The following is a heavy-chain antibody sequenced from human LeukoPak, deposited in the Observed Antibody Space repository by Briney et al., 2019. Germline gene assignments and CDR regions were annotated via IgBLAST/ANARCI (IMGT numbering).Heavy chain of an antibody. CDR3: ARDAPYEYYFDY. D-gene: IGHD5-12*01. CDR1: GFTFSSYS. CDR2: ISSSSSYI. V-gene: IGHV3-21*01. Sequence: PGGSLRLSCAASGFTFSSYSMNWVRQAPGKGLEWVSSISSSSSYIYYADSVKGRFTISRDNAKNSLYLQMNSLRAEDTAVYYCARDAPYEYYFDYWGQGTLVTVSS. J-gene: IGHJ4*02.